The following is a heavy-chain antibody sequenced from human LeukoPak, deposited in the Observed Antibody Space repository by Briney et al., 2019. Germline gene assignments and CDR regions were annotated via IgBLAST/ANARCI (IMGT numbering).Heavy chain of an antibody. Sequence: GRSLRLSCAASGFTFSSYAMHWVRQAPGKGLEWVAVISYDGSNKYYADSVKGRFTISRDNSKNTLYLQMNSLRAEDTAVYYCARDPAAYCSSTSCPRGWFDPWGQGTLVTVSS. V-gene: IGHV3-30-3*01. CDR3: ARDPAAYCSSTSCPRGWFDP. J-gene: IGHJ5*02. CDR1: GFTFSSYA. CDR2: ISYDGSNK. D-gene: IGHD2-2*01.